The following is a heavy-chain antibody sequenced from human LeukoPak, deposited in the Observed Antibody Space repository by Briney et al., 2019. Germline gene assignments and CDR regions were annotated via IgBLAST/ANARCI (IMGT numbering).Heavy chain of an antibody. CDR1: GGSISSYY. Sequence: SETLSLTCTVSGGSISSYYWSWIRQPAGKGLEWVGHIYTSGSTNYNPSLKSRVTMSVDTSKNQFSLKLSSVTAADTAVYYCARLSYSSGWTGLDYWGQGTLVTVSS. J-gene: IGHJ4*02. CDR2: IYTSGST. D-gene: IGHD6-19*01. CDR3: ARLSYSSGWTGLDY. V-gene: IGHV4-4*07.